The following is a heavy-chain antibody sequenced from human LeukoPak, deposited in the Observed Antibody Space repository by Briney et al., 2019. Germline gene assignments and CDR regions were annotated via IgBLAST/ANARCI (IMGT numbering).Heavy chain of an antibody. Sequence: PGGSLRLSCAASGFTFSNYAMSWVRQAPGKGLEWVSTITGSGGSTYYADFVKGRFTISRDNSKNTLYLQMNSLRAEDTAVYYCAKPRVGAIYWFDPWGQGTLVTVSS. V-gene: IGHV3-23*01. CDR3: AKPRVGAIYWFDP. CDR2: ITGSGGST. D-gene: IGHD1-26*01. CDR1: GFTFSNYA. J-gene: IGHJ5*02.